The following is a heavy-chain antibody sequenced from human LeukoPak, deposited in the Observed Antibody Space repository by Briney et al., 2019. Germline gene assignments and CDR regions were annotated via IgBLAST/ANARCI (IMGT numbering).Heavy chain of an antibody. V-gene: IGHV3-74*01. CDR2: INSDGSST. CDR3: ARGYDPDYYYYGMDV. Sequence: PGGSLRLSCAASGFTFSSYGMHWVRQAPGKGLVWVSRINSDGSSTSYADSVKGRFTISRDNAKNTLYLQMNSLRAEDTAVYYCARGYDPDYYYYGMDVWGQGTTVTVSS. D-gene: IGHD3-16*01. CDR1: GFTFSSYG. J-gene: IGHJ6*02.